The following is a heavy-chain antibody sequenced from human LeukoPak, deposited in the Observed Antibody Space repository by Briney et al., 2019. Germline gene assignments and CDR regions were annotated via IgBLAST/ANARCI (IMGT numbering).Heavy chain of an antibody. CDR1: GYTFTSYY. D-gene: IGHD1-26*01. V-gene: IGHV1-2*02. CDR3: ASRRGSGYSHYYMDV. Sequence: ASVKVSCKASGYTFTSYYLHWLRQAPGQGLQWMGWINPNSGDTNYAQKFQGRVTMTRDTSISTAYMELSRLRSDDTAVYYCASRRGSGYSHYYMDVWGKGTTVTISS. J-gene: IGHJ6*03. CDR2: INPNSGDT.